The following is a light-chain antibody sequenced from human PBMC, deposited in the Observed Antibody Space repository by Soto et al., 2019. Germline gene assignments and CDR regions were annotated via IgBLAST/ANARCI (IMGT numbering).Light chain of an antibody. CDR3: QQYNNWLT. CDR1: QCVSSN. V-gene: IGKV3-15*01. J-gene: IGKJ4*01. Sequence: EIVMTQSPAALSVSPGERATLSCRASQCVSSNLAWYQQKPGQAPRLLIYGASTRATGIPARFSGSGSGTEFTLTISSLQSEDFAVYYCQQYNNWLTFGGGTKVDIK. CDR2: GAS.